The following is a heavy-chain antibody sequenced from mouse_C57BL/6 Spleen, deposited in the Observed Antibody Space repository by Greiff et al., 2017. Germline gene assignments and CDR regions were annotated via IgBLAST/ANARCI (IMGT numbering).Heavy chain of an antibody. V-gene: IGHV1-82*01. D-gene: IGHD1-1*01. CDR2: IYPGDGDT. Sequence: QVQLQQSGPELVKPGASVKISCKASGYAFSSSWMNWVKQRPGKGLEWIGRIYPGDGDTNYNGKFKGKATLTADKSSSTAYMQLSSLTSEDSAVYFCARDYYCSSYGYAMDYWGQGTSVTVSS. CDR1: GYAFSSSW. CDR3: ARDYYCSSYGYAMDY. J-gene: IGHJ4*01.